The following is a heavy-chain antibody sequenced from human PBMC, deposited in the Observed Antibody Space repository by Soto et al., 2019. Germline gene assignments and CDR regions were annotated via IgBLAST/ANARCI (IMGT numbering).Heavy chain of an antibody. CDR1: GFTFSSYA. V-gene: IGHV3-23*01. J-gene: IGHJ6*02. Sequence: EVQLLESGGGLVQPGGSLRLSCAASGFTFSSYAMTWVRQAPGKGLEWVSAISGSGGTTYHADSVKGRFTISRDNSKNTLYLQMNSLRAEDAAVYYCAKPPYSSSSYYYYGMDVWGQGTRVTVSS. CDR2: ISGSGGTT. CDR3: AKPPYSSSSYYYYGMDV. D-gene: IGHD6-6*01.